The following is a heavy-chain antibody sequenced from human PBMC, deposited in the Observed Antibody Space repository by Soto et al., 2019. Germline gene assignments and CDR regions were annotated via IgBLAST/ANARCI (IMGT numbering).Heavy chain of an antibody. V-gene: IGHV4-39*01. CDR2: IYYSGST. CDR1: GGSISSSSYY. Sequence: SETLSLTCTVSGGSISSSSYYWGWIRQPPGKGLEWIGSIYYSGSTYYNPSLKSRVTISVDTSKNQFSLKLSSVTAADTAVYYCARHRPGYSYGNREYYFDYWGQGTLVTVSS. CDR3: ARHRPGYSYGNREYYFDY. J-gene: IGHJ4*02. D-gene: IGHD5-18*01.